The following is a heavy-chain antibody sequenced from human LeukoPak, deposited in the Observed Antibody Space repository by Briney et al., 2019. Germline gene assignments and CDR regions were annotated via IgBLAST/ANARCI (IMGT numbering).Heavy chain of an antibody. CDR2: IYYSGST. J-gene: IGHJ4*02. CDR3: ARRPGSGWYVPSLTGGYFDY. D-gene: IGHD6-19*01. V-gene: IGHV4-39*01. CDR1: GGSISSSSYY. Sequence: SETLSLTCTVSGGSISSSSYYWGWLRQPPGKGLEWIGSIYYSGSTYYNPSLKSRVTISVDTSKNQFSLKLSSVTAADTAVYYCARRPGSGWYVPSLTGGYFDYWGQGTLVTVSS.